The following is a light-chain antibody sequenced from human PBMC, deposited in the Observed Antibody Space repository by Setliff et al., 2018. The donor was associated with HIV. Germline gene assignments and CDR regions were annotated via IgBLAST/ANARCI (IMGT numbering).Light chain of an antibody. CDR2: RNN. CDR1: TSNIGSHS. V-gene: IGLV1-47*01. J-gene: IGLJ1*01. Sequence: SVLTQPPSASGAPGQRVTISCSGSTSNIGSHSVHWYQQVPGTAPKLLIFRNNQRPSGVPDRFAGSRSGTSASLDITGLRSAAEADYFCATWDDNLFGLVFGLGTKVTVL. CDR3: ATWDDNLFGLV.